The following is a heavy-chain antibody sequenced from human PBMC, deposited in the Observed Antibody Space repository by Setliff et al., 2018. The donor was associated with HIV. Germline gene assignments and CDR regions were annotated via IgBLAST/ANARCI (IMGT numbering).Heavy chain of an antibody. CDR3: ARWCAAAGCYPAIYHFDS. D-gene: IGHD2-2*01. CDR2: IDTDNGYR. V-gene: IGHV1-3*04. J-gene: IGHJ4*02. CDR1: GYTFSEYA. Sequence: ASVKVSRKASGYTFSEYAIHWVRQAPGQRLEWMGRIDTDNGYRRYSPKLQGRVTITKDTSANAAYMELRGLRSEGTAVYYCARWCAAAGCYPAIYHFDSWGQGTLVTVSS.